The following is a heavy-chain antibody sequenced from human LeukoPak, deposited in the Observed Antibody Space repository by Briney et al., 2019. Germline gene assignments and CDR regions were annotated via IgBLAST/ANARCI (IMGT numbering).Heavy chain of an antibody. CDR1: GFTFSSYA. J-gene: IGHJ3*02. V-gene: IGHV3-23*01. CDR2: ISCSGGST. D-gene: IGHD3-22*01. CDR3: AKVRLDSSGYPLDAFDI. Sequence: GGSLRLSCAASGFTFSSYAMSWVRQAPGKGLEWVSAISCSGGSTYYADSVKGRFTISRDNSKNTLYLQMNSLRAEDTAVYYCAKVRLDSSGYPLDAFDIWGQGTMVTVSS.